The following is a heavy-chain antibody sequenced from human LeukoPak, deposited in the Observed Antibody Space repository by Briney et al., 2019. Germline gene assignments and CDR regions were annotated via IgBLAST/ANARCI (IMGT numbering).Heavy chain of an antibody. CDR3: ARGTFDGDFWSG. CDR1: GFTFSHYW. CDR2: INSVGSTT. J-gene: IGHJ4*02. D-gene: IGHD3-3*01. V-gene: IGHV3-74*01. Sequence: GGSLRLSCAASGFTFSHYWMHWVRHAPGKGLVWVSRINSVGSTTTYADSVKGRFTISRDNAKNTLHLQMNSLRAEDTDVYDSARGTFDGDFWSGWGQGTLVTVSS.